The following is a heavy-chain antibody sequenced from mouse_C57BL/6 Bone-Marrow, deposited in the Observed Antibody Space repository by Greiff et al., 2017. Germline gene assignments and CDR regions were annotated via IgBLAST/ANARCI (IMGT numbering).Heavy chain of an antibody. CDR1: GYTFTSYG. D-gene: IGHD2-3*01. CDR3: ARPGDGYSFYAMDY. J-gene: IGHJ4*01. CDR2: IYPRSGNT. Sequence: QVQLQQSGAELARPGASVKLSCKASGYTFTSYGISWVKQRTGQGLEWIGEIYPRSGNTYYNEKFKGKATLTADKSSSTAYMELRSLTSEDSAVYFCARPGDGYSFYAMDYWGQGTSVTVSS. V-gene: IGHV1-81*01.